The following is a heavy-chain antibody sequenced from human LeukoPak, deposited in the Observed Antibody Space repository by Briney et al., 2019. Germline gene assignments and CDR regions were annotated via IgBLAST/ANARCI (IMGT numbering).Heavy chain of an antibody. D-gene: IGHD5-12*01. CDR3: ARDGRSGYARGPYYFDY. J-gene: IGHJ4*02. CDR1: GGSFSGYY. CDR2: INHSGST. Sequence: ETLSLTCAVYGGSFSGYYWSWIRQPPGKGLEWIGEINHSGSTNYNPSLKSRVTISVDTSKNQFSLKLSSVTAADTAVYYCARDGRSGYARGPYYFDYWGQGTLVTVSS. V-gene: IGHV4-34*01.